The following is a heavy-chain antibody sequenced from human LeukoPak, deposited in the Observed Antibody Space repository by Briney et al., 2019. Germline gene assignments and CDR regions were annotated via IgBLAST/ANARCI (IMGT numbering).Heavy chain of an antibody. J-gene: IGHJ5*02. CDR1: GGSISSSSYY. V-gene: IGHV4-39*07. Sequence: SETLSLTCTVYGGSISSSSYYWGWIRQPPGKGLEWIGSIYYSGSTYYNPSLKSRVTISVDTSKNQFSLKLSSVTAADTAVYYCARDPRIAAAGLFDPWGQGTLVTVSS. CDR2: IYYSGST. CDR3: ARDPRIAAAGLFDP. D-gene: IGHD6-13*01.